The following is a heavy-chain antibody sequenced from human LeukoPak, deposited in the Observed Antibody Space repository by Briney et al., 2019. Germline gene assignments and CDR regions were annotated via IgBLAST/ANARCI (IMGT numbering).Heavy chain of an antibody. CDR2: IYYSGST. CDR1: GGSISSRGYY. D-gene: IGHD2-2*01. Sequence: SETLSLTCTVSGGSISSRGYYWGWIRQPPGQGLEWIGSIYYSGSTYYNSSLKSRLTISVDTSKNHFSLKLSSVTAADTAVYYCARGGDIVVVPAAYNWFDPWGQGTLVTVSS. V-gene: IGHV4-39*02. CDR3: ARGGDIVVVPAAYNWFDP. J-gene: IGHJ5*02.